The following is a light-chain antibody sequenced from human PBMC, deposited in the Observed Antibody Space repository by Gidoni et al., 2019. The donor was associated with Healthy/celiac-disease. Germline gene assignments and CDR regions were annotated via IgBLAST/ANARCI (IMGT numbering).Light chain of an antibody. V-gene: IGKV3-15*01. CDR2: GAS. CDR3: QQYNNWPSMYT. CDR1: QSVSSN. J-gene: IGKJ2*01. Sequence: EIVMTQSPATLSVSPGERATLSCRASQSVSSNLAWYQQKPGQAPRLLIYGASTRATGIPARFSGSGSGTEFTLTISSLQSEDFAVYYCQQYNNWPSMYTFXQXTKLXIK.